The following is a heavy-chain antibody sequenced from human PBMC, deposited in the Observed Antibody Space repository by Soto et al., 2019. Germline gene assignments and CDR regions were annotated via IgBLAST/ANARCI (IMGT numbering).Heavy chain of an antibody. D-gene: IGHD5-12*01. CDR1: GYTFTSYD. CDR2: MNPNSGNT. Sequence: ASVKFSCKASGYTFTSYDINWLRQATGQGLEWMGWMNPNSGNTGYAQKFQGRVTMTRNTSISTAYMELSSLRSEDTAVYYCARGTLRGYYYGMDVWGQGTTVTVSS. CDR3: ARGTLRGYYYGMDV. J-gene: IGHJ6*02. V-gene: IGHV1-8*01.